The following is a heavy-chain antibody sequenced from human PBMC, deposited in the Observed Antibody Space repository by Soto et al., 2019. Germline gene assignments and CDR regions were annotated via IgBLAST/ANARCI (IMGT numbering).Heavy chain of an antibody. CDR3: ASERGGNDY. CDR2: INHSGST. V-gene: IGHV4-34*01. CDR1: GGSFSGYY. J-gene: IGHJ4*02. Sequence: SETLSLTCAVYGGSFSGYYWSWIRQPPGKGLEWNGEINHSGSTNYNPSLKSRVTISVDTSKNQFSLKLSSVTAADTAVYYCASERGGNDYWGQGTRVTVSS. D-gene: IGHD2-15*01.